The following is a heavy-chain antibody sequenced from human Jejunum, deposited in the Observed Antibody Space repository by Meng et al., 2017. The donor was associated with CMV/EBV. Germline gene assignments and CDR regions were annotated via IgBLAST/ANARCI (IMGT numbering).Heavy chain of an antibody. CDR3: ARWSQWYYDIYTGYNYYAMDV. Sequence: YMPWVRQAPGQGLEWMGWINPDSGGTNYAQKFQGRVTMTRDTSISIAYMELNSLRAEDTAVYYCARWSQWYYDIYTGYNYYAMDVWGQGTTVTVSS. V-gene: IGHV1-2*02. CDR1: Y. CDR2: INPDSGGT. D-gene: IGHD3-9*01. J-gene: IGHJ6*02.